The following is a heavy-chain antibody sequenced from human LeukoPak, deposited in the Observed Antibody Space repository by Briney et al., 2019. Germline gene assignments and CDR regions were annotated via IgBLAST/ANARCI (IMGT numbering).Heavy chain of an antibody. CDR2: MNPNSGNT. V-gene: IGHV1-8*01. J-gene: IGHJ4*02. CDR3: ASNYGSGTEDYFDY. CDR1: GYTFTGYD. Sequence: ASVKVSCKASGYTFTGYDINWVRQATGQGLEWMGWMNPNSGNTGYAQKFQGRVTMTRNTSISTAYMELSSLRSEDTAVYYCASNYGSGTEDYFDYWGQGTLVTVSS. D-gene: IGHD3-10*01.